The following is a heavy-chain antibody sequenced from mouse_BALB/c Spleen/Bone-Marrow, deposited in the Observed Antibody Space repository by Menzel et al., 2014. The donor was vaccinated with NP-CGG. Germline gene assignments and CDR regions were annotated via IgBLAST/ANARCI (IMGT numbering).Heavy chain of an antibody. J-gene: IGHJ4*01. Sequence: VKVVDSGPGLVAPSQSLSITCTVSGFSLTNYGVHWVRQPPGKGLEWLGVIWAGGSTNYNSALMSRLSISKDNSKSQVFLKMNSLQTDDTAMYYCARPYYSLYAMDYWGQGTSVTVSS. CDR2: IWAGGST. V-gene: IGHV2-9*02. CDR1: GFSLTNYG. D-gene: IGHD1-1*01. CDR3: ARPYYSLYAMDY.